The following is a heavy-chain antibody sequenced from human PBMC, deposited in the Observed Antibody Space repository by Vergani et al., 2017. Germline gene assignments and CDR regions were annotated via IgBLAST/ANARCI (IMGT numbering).Heavy chain of an antibody. J-gene: IGHJ6*02. Sequence: QVQLQESGPGLVKPSQTLSLTCTVSGGSISSGSYYWSWIRQPAGKGLEWIGRIYTSGSTNYNASLKSRVTISVDTSKNQFSLKLSSVTAADTAVYYCARVDGDYYYGMDVWGQGTTVTVSS. D-gene: IGHD5-24*01. V-gene: IGHV4-61*02. CDR3: ARVDGDYYYGMDV. CDR1: GGSISSGSYY. CDR2: IYTSGST.